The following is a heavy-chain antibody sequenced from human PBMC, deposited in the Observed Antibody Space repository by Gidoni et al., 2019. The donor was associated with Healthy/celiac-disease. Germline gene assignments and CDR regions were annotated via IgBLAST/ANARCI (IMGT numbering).Heavy chain of an antibody. CDR1: GFTFSRYA. V-gene: IGHV3-23*01. CDR2: SSGSGGST. D-gene: IGHD2-15*01. CDR3: ATLGGDDCSGGSCYTDAFDI. Sequence: EVQLLESGGGLVQPGGSLRLSCAASGFTFSRYAMSWVRPAPGKGLEWVSASSGSGGSTYYADSVKGRFTISRDNSKNTLYLQMNSLRAEDTAVYYCATLGGDDCSGGSCYTDAFDIWGQGTMVTVSS. J-gene: IGHJ3*02.